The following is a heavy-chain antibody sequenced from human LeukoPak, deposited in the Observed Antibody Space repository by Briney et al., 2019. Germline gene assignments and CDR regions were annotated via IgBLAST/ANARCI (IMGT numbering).Heavy chain of an antibody. D-gene: IGHD3-10*01. J-gene: IGHJ4*02. CDR1: GFTFSSYS. CDR2: ISSSSSYI. Sequence: GGSLRLSCAASGFTFSSYSMNCVRQAPGKGLEWVSSISSSSSYIYYADSLKGRFTISRDNAKNSLYLQMNSLRAEDTAVYYCARVGYGSGSRFDYWGQGTLVTVSS. V-gene: IGHV3-21*01. CDR3: ARVGYGSGSRFDY.